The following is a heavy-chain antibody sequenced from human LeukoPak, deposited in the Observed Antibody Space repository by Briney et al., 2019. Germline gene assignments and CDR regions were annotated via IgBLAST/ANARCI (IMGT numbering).Heavy chain of an antibody. D-gene: IGHD3-22*01. CDR2: ISAYNGNT. Sequence: ASVKVSCKASGYTFTGYYMHWVRQAPGQGLEWMGWISAYNGNTNYAQKLQGRVTMTTDTSTSTAYMELRSLRSDDTAVYYCARALTYYYDSSGYYLPFDYWGQGTLVTVSS. CDR1: GYTFTGYY. CDR3: ARALTYYYDSSGYYLPFDY. J-gene: IGHJ4*02. V-gene: IGHV1-18*04.